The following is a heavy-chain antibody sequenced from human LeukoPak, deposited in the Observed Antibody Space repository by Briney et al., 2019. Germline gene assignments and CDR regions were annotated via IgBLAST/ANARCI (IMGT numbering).Heavy chain of an antibody. CDR1: GYTFTSYD. J-gene: IGHJ4*02. D-gene: IGHD3-3*01. CDR3: ARGGRRITIFEVVTYLGY. V-gene: IGHV1-8*01. Sequence: ASVKVSCKASGYTFTSYDINWVRQATGQGLEWMGWMNPNSGNTGYAQKFQGRVTMTRNTSISTAYMELSSLRSEDTAVYYCARGGRRITIFEVVTYLGYWGQGTLVTVSS. CDR2: MNPNSGNT.